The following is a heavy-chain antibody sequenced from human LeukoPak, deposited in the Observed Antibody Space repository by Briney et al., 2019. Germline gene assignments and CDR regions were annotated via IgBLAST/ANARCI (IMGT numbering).Heavy chain of an antibody. D-gene: IGHD3-10*01. Sequence: PGGSLRLSCAASGFTFSSYAMSWVRQAPGKGLEWVSAISGSGGSTYYADSVKGRFTISRDNSKNTLYLQMNSLRAEDTAVYYCARDLIPYGSGSYFDYWGQGTLVTVSS. CDR2: ISGSGGST. V-gene: IGHV3-23*01. J-gene: IGHJ4*02. CDR1: GFTFSSYA. CDR3: ARDLIPYGSGSYFDY.